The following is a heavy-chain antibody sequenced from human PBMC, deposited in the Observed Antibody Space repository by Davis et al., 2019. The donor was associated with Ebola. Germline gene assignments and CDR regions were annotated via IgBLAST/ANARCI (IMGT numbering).Heavy chain of an antibody. J-gene: IGHJ6*02. CDR1: GFTFSSYS. V-gene: IGHV3-21*01. CDR3: ARVLSSFYYGMDV. Sequence: PGGSLRLSCAASGFTFSSYSMNWVRQAPGKGLEWVSSISSSSSYIYYADSVKGRFTISRDNAKNSLYLQMNSLRAEDTAVYYCARVLSSFYYGMDVWGQGTTVTVSS. D-gene: IGHD6-6*01. CDR2: ISSSSSYI.